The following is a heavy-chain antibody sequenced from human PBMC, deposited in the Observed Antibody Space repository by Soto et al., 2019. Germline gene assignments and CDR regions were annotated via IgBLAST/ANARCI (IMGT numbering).Heavy chain of an antibody. J-gene: IGHJ6*02. Sequence: QVQLQQWGAGLLKPSETLSLTCADYDGSFSGYYWTWIRQPPGKGLEWIGEICHSGSTNYNPSLERRLTISIDQSENQISLKLSSVTAADTAVYYCARLGYSYGHGVYYYYYGLDVWGQGTPVTVSS. CDR3: ARLGYSYGHGVYYYYYGLDV. V-gene: IGHV4-34*01. CDR1: DGSFSGYY. D-gene: IGHD5-18*01. CDR2: ICHSGST.